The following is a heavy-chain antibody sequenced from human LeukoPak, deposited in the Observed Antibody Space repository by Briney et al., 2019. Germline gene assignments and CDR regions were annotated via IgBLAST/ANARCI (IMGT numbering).Heavy chain of an antibody. CDR3: AKDRRWLQLGVIDY. D-gene: IGHD5-24*01. CDR1: GFTFSSYG. Sequence: GGSLRLSCAASGFTFSSYGMHWVRQAPGKGLEWVAFIRYDGSNKYYADSVKGRFTISRDNSKNTLYLQMNSLRAEDTAVYYCAKDRRWLQLGVIDYWGQGTLVTVSS. J-gene: IGHJ4*02. V-gene: IGHV3-30*02. CDR2: IRYDGSNK.